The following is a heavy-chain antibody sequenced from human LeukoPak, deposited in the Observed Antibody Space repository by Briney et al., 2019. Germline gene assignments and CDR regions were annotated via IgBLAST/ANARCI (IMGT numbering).Heavy chain of an antibody. D-gene: IGHD1-26*01. CDR2: IYYSGST. Sequence: SETLSLTCAVYGGSFSGYYWSWIRQPAGKGLEWIGYIYYSGSTNYNPSLKSRVTISVDTSKNQFSLKLSSVTAADTAVYYCARFSGSYSWFDPWGQGTLVTVSS. J-gene: IGHJ5*02. V-gene: IGHV4-59*08. CDR1: GGSFSGYY. CDR3: ARFSGSYSWFDP.